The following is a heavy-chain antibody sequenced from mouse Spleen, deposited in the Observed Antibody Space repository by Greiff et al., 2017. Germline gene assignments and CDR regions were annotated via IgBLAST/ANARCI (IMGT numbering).Heavy chain of an antibody. Sequence: EVQRVESGGGLVKPGGSLKLSCAASGFAFSSYDMSWVRQTPEKRLEWVATISSGGSYTYYPDSVKGRFTISRDNAKNTLYLQMSSLKSEDTAMYYCARQGEEAMDYWGQGTSVTVSS. CDR1: GFAFSSYD. CDR2: ISSGGSYT. V-gene: IGHV5-6*01. J-gene: IGHJ4*01. CDR3: ARQGEEAMDY.